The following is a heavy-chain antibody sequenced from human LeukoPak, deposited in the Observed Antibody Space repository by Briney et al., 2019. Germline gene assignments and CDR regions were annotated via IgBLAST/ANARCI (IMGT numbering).Heavy chain of an antibody. Sequence: SETLSLTCTVSGGSIRSYYWNWIRQPPGKRLEWIGFISYSGYTNYNPSLKSRVTISVDTSKNQFSLKLSSVTAADTAVYYCARGLFWFGEAFYMDVWGKGTTVTISS. D-gene: IGHD3-10*01. CDR3: ARGLFWFGEAFYMDV. CDR1: GGSIRSYY. V-gene: IGHV4-59*12. CDR2: ISYSGYT. J-gene: IGHJ6*03.